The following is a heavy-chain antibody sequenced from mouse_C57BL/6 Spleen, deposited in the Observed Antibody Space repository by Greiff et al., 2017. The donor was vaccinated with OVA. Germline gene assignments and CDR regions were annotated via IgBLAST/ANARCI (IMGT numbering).Heavy chain of an antibody. CDR2: ISSGSSTI. Sequence: EVHLVESGGGLVKPGGSLKLSCAASGLTFSDYGMHWVRQAPEKGLEWVAYISSGSSTIYYADTVKGRFTISRDNAKNTLFLQMTSLRSEDTAMYYCARARYYFDYWGQGTTLTVSS. CDR1: GLTFSDYG. V-gene: IGHV5-17*01. CDR3: ARARYYFDY. J-gene: IGHJ2*01.